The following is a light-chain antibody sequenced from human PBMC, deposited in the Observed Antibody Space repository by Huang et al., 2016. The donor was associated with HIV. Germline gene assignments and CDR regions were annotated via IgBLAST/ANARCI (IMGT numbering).Light chain of an antibody. CDR3: QQSYNTVYT. CDR1: QSISNY. J-gene: IGKJ2*01. Sequence: DIQMDQSPSSLSASVGDRVTITCRASQSISNYLNWYQQKPGKAPNLLIYGTSNLQSGVPSRFSARGSGTDFTLTIIGLQPDDSATYYCQQSYNTVYTFGQGTKLEI. V-gene: IGKV1-39*01. CDR2: GTS.